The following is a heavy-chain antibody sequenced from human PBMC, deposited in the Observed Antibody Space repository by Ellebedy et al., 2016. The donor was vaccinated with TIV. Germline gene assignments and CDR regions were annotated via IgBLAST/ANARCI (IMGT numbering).Heavy chain of an antibody. CDR1: GGSFSGYY. Sequence: SETLSLTXAVYGGSFSGYYWSWIRQPPGKGLEWIGEINHSGRTNYNPSLKSRVTISVDTSKNQFSLKLSSVTAADTAVYYCARDSWRRRYSSSWYKSGGFDYWGQGTLVTVSS. V-gene: IGHV4-34*01. CDR3: ARDSWRRRYSSSWYKSGGFDY. CDR2: INHSGRT. D-gene: IGHD6-13*01. J-gene: IGHJ4*02.